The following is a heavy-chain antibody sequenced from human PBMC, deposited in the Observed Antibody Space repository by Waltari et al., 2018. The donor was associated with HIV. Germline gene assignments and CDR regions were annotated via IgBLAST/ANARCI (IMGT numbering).Heavy chain of an antibody. J-gene: IGHJ6*02. CDR1: GFTVSIYS. CDR2: ISSSGSYI. V-gene: IGHV3-21*01. D-gene: IGHD3-16*01. CDR3: ARDLGASNNYYYGMDV. Sequence: EVQLVESGGGLVKPGGSLSVSCAASGFTVSIYSMNWIRQAPGKGLEWVSSISSSGSYIYYKDSVKGRFTISRDNSLYLQMNSLRADDTAVYYCARDLGASNNYYYGMDVWGQGTTVTVSS.